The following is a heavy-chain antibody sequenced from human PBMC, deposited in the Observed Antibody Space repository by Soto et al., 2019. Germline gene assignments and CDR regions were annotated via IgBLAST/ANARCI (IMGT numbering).Heavy chain of an antibody. CDR1: GGTFSSYA. V-gene: IGHV1-69*01. J-gene: IGHJ6*02. D-gene: IGHD6-19*01. CDR3: AAQPQPGIAVAGTVADYYYGMDV. CDR2: IIPIFGTA. Sequence: QVQLVQSGAEVQKPGSSVKVSCKASGGTFSSYAISWVRQAPGQGLEWMGGIIPIFGTANYAQKFQGRVTITADESTSTAYMELSSLRSEDTAVYYCAAQPQPGIAVAGTVADYYYGMDVWGQGTTVTVSS.